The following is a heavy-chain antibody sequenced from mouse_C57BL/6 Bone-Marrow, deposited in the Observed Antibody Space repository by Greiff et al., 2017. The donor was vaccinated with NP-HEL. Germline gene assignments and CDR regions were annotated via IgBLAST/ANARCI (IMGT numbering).Heavy chain of an antibody. Sequence: QVQLQQPGAELVKPGASVKMSCKASGYTFTSYWITWVKQRPGQGLEWIGDIYPGSGSTNYNEKFKSKATLTVDTYCSTASMQLSSLTSEDSAVYYCASWDGSSYGYFDYWGQGTTLTGSS. J-gene: IGHJ2*01. CDR3: ASWDGSSYGYFDY. V-gene: IGHV1-55*01. CDR1: GYTFTSYW. D-gene: IGHD1-1*01. CDR2: IYPGSGST.